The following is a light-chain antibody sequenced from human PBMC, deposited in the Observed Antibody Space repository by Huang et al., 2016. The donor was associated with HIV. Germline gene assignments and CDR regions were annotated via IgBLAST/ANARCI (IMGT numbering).Light chain of an antibody. CDR2: GTS. CDR3: QQYKSYSWT. CDR1: QSIGSS. V-gene: IGKV1-5*03. Sequence: DIQMTQSPPTLSASVGDRVTITCRASQSIGSSLAWYQQIPGKAPKLLIYGTSSLESVVPSRFSGSGSGTEFTLTISSLQPDDSASYYCQQYKSYSWTFGQGTKVEIK. J-gene: IGKJ1*01.